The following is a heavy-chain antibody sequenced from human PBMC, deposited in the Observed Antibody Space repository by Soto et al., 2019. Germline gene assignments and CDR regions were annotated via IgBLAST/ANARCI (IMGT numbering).Heavy chain of an antibody. CDR3: ARLVQEQLVLVYYFDY. J-gene: IGHJ4*02. Sequence: QLQLQESGPGLVKPSETLSLTCTVSGGSISSSSYYWGWIRQPPGKGLEWIGSIYYSGSTYYNPSLKSRVTISVDTSKNQFSLKLSSVTAADTAVYYCARLVQEQLVLVYYFDYWGQGTLVTVSS. V-gene: IGHV4-39*01. D-gene: IGHD6-6*01. CDR2: IYYSGST. CDR1: GGSISSSSYY.